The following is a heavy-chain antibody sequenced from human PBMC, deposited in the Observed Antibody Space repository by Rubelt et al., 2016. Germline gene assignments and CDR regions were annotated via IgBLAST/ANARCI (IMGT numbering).Heavy chain of an antibody. D-gene: IGHD2-21*01. J-gene: IGHJ4*02. Sequence: QLQLQESGPGLVKPSETLSLTCTVSGGSIISGNYYWGWIRQPPGKGLEWIGSISYSGSTYYNPSLKSRVTISVDTSKNHLALRLTSLTAADTAVYHCASQLGIAPPHFDYWGQGTLVTVSS. V-gene: IGHV4-39*07. CDR2: ISYSGST. CDR3: ASQLGIAPPHFDY. CDR1: GGSIISGNYY.